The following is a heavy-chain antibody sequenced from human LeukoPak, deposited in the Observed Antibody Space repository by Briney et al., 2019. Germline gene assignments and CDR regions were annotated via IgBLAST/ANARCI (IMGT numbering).Heavy chain of an antibody. V-gene: IGHV4-39*07. CDR1: GGSISSSSYY. D-gene: IGHD3-22*01. Sequence: SETLSLTCTVSGGSISSSSYYWGWIRQPPGKGLEWIGSIYYSGSTYYNPSLKSRVTISVDTSKNQFSLKLSSVTAADTAVYYCARDAWYDSSGYFPYFDYWGQGTLVTVSS. CDR2: IYYSGST. CDR3: ARDAWYDSSGYFPYFDY. J-gene: IGHJ4*02.